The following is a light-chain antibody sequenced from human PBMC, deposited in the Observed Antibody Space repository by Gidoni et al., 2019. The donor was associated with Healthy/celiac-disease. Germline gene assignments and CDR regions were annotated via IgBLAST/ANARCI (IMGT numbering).Light chain of an antibody. CDR1: SSNIGSNY. CDR2: RNN. V-gene: IGLV1-47*01. Sequence: QSVLTQPPSASGTPGQRVTISCSGSSSNIGSNYVYWYQQLPGTAPNLLIYRNNQRPSGVPDRFSGSKSGTSASLAIIGLRSEDEADYYCAAWDDSLSAFFGGGTKLTVL. J-gene: IGLJ2*01. CDR3: AAWDDSLSAF.